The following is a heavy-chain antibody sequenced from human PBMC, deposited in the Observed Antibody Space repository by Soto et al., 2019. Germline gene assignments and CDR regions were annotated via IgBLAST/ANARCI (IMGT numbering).Heavy chain of an antibody. CDR3: ARVSVGLWPYYYYGMDV. CDR2: MNPNSGNT. D-gene: IGHD5-18*01. V-gene: IGHV1-8*01. CDR1: GYTFTSYD. J-gene: IGHJ6*02. Sequence: ASVKVSCKASGYTFTSYDINWVRQATGQGLEWMGWMNPNSGNTGYAQKFQGRVTMTRNTSISTANMELSSLRSDDTAVYYCARVSVGLWPYYYYGMDVWGQGTTVTVSS.